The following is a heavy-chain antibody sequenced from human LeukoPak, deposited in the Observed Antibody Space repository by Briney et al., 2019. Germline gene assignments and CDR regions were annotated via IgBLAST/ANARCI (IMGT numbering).Heavy chain of an antibody. Sequence: GGSLRLSCAASGFTFSSYAMHWVRQAPGKGLEWVAVISYDGSNKYYADSVEGRFTISRDNSKNTLYLQMNSLRAEDTAVYYCAREHYDSSGYSSDFDYWGQGTLVTVSS. V-gene: IGHV3-30-3*01. J-gene: IGHJ4*02. D-gene: IGHD3-22*01. CDR2: ISYDGSNK. CDR3: AREHYDSSGYSSDFDY. CDR1: GFTFSSYA.